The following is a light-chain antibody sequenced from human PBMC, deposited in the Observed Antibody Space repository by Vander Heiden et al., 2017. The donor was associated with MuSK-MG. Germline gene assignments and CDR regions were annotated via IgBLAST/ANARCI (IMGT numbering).Light chain of an antibody. J-gene: IGLJ3*02. CDR2: SSN. CDR1: SPNMGCNT. V-gene: IGLV1-44*01. Sequence: QSVLTPPPSASGTPGQRVTISCSGRSPNMGCNTVNWYEQLPGTAPKLLIYSSNQRPAGVPDRFSGSKSGTSASLALSGLQSEDEADYYCAAWDDSLNGPRWVFGGGTKLTVL. CDR3: AAWDDSLNGPRWV.